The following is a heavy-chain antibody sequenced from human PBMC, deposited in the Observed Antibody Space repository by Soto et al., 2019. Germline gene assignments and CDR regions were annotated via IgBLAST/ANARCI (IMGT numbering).Heavy chain of an antibody. CDR2: ISTRGNII. J-gene: IGHJ4*02. Sequence: EVQLVESGGHLVQPGGSLRLSCAASGFIFSSYEMNWVRQAPGKGLEWVSYISTRGNIIHYADSVKGRFTISRDNAKNSLYLQMNSLRAEDTAVYYCARDIDYYDSSGYQDYWGQGTLVTVSS. CDR3: ARDIDYYDSSGYQDY. V-gene: IGHV3-48*03. D-gene: IGHD3-22*01. CDR1: GFIFSSYE.